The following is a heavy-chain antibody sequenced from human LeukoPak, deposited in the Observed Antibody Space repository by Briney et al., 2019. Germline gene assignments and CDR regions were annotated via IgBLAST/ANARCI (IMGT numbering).Heavy chain of an antibody. CDR2: IYHSGNT. J-gene: IGHJ4*02. CDR3: ARARDSYGSGSAFDY. CDR1: GGSISSSNC. D-gene: IGHD5-18*01. Sequence: SETLSLTCAVSGGSISSSNCGSWVRQPPGKGLEWIGEIYHSGNTKYNPSLKSRVTISVDKSKNQFSLKLSSVTAADTAVYYCARARDSYGSGSAFDYWGQGTLVTVSS. V-gene: IGHV4-4*02.